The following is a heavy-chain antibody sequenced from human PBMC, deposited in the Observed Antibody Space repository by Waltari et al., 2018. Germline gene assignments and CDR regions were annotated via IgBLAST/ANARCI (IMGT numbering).Heavy chain of an antibody. Sequence: EVQLLESGGGSVQPGGSLRLSCAASGFTFSSYAMSWVRQAPGKGLEWGSAISDSGDNKYYAGSGMGRFTMSRDNSKNTLYLQMNSLRAEDTAVYYCAKRLGITIFGVFDPWGQGTLVIVSS. CDR2: ISDSGDNK. V-gene: IGHV3-23*01. CDR3: AKRLGITIFGVFDP. CDR1: GFTFSSYA. D-gene: IGHD3-3*01. J-gene: IGHJ5*02.